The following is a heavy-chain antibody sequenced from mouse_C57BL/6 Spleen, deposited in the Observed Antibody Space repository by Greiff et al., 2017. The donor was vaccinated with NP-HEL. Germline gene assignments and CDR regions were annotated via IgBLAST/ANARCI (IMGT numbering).Heavy chain of an antibody. J-gene: IGHJ4*01. CDR1: GFNIKDDY. Sequence: EVQLQESGAELVRPGASVKLSCTASGFNIKDDYMHWVKQRPEQGLEWIGWIDPENGDTEYASKFQGKATITADTSSNTAYLQLSSLTSEDTAVYCCTTLGYDAMDYWGQGTSVTVSS. D-gene: IGHD3-1*01. CDR3: TTLGYDAMDY. CDR2: IDPENGDT. V-gene: IGHV14-4*01.